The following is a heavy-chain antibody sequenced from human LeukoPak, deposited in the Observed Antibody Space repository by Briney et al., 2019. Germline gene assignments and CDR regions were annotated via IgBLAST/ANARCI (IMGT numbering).Heavy chain of an antibody. D-gene: IGHD3-10*01. CDR2: INHSGST. Sequence: SETLSLTCAVYGGSFSGYYWSWIRQPPGKGLEWIGEINHSGSTNYNPSLKSRVTISVDTSKNQFSLKLSSVTAADTAVYYCARSMVRGANRYYFDYWGQGTLVTVSS. V-gene: IGHV4-34*01. CDR3: ARSMVRGANRYYFDY. CDR1: GGSFSGYY. J-gene: IGHJ4*02.